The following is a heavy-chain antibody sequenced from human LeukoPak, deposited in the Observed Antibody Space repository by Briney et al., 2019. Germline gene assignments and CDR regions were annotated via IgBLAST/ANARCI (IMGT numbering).Heavy chain of an antibody. Sequence: TLSLTCTVSGGSISSGDYYWSWIRQPPGKGLEWIGYIYYSGSTYYNPSLKSRVTISVDTSKNQFSLKLSSVTAADTAVYYCARDLFGASTRTSYYYYYYMDVWGKGTMVTVSS. D-gene: IGHD3-3*01. CDR3: ARDLFGASTRTSYYYYYYMDV. CDR1: GGSISSGDYY. J-gene: IGHJ6*03. V-gene: IGHV4-30-4*08. CDR2: IYYSGST.